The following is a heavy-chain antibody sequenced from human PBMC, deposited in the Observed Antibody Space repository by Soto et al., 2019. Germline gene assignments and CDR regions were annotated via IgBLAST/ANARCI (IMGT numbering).Heavy chain of an antibody. Sequence: QLQLQESGPGLVKPSETLSLTCNVSTGSIFSHSFYWGWIRQPPGMGLEWIGTINHSGSAYYNPSLKSRVTISVDTSKNQFSLTLSSVTAADTAVYYCARRYAPRYSSGNNHFDLWGQGTLFTVSS. CDR1: TGSIFSHSFY. J-gene: IGHJ4*02. CDR3: ARRYAPRYSSGNNHFDL. V-gene: IGHV4-39*01. D-gene: IGHD6-19*01. CDR2: INHSGSA.